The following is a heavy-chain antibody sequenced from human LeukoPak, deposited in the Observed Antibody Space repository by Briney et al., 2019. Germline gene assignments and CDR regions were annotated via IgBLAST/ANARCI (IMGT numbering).Heavy chain of an antibody. D-gene: IGHD3-10*01. CDR1: GYTFTSYD. CDR3: ATYGSGSYSSFDY. CDR2: MNPNSGNT. V-gene: IGHV1-8*03. Sequence: ASVKVSCKASGYTFTSYDINWVRQATGQGLEWMGWMNPNSGNTGYAQKFQGRVTITRNTSISTAYMELSSLRSDDTAVYYCATYGSGSYSSFDYWGQGTLVTVSS. J-gene: IGHJ4*02.